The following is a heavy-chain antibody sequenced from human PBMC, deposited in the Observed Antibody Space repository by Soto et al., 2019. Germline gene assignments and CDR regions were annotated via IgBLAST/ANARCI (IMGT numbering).Heavy chain of an antibody. CDR2: ISAYNGNT. J-gene: IGHJ3*02. D-gene: IGHD1-1*01. CDR3: ARGTGTTANAFDI. V-gene: IGHV1-18*04. Sequence: ASVKVSCKASGYTFTSYGISWVRQAPVQVLEWMVCISAYNGNTNYAQKLQGRVTMTTDTSTSTAYMELSSLRSEDTAVYYCARGTGTTANAFDIWGQGTMVTVSS. CDR1: GYTFTSYG.